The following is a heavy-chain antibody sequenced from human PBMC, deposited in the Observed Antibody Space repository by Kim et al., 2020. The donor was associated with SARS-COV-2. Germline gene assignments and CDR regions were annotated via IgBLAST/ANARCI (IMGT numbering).Heavy chain of an antibody. D-gene: IGHD3-3*01. V-gene: IGHV4-31*02. J-gene: IGHJ4*02. CDR3: ARVVTIFGVVTTSDY. Sequence: PSLKSRVTISVDTSKNQLSLKLRSVTATDTAVYYCARVVTIFGVVTTSDYWGQGTLVTVSS.